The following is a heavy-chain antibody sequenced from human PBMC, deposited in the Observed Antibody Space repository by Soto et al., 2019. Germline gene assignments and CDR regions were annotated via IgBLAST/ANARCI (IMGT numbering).Heavy chain of an antibody. D-gene: IGHD3-16*02. CDR1: GRSVSNYY. CDR3: ARLVPRYRIRNHNYYSLAV. J-gene: IGHJ6*02. Sequence: QVSLQVSGPGLVKPTETLSLTCTVSGRSVSNYYWAWIRQPPWKEMKWIRYFNYSESTDHSPSHNSRVTISLDTAKQQLSLRVIAVTAAEKAVYYCARLVPRYRIRNHNYYSLAVWCHRTAV. V-gene: IGHV4-59*02. CDR2: FNYSEST.